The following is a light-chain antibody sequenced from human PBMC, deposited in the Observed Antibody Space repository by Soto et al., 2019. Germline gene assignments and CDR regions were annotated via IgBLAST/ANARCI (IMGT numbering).Light chain of an antibody. CDR1: RSLSSTY. CDR3: QQRSNWPPT. V-gene: IGKV3-11*01. Sequence: EIVLTQSPGTLSLSPAERVTLSCRPSRSLSSTYLAWYQQKPGQAPRLLIYDASNRATGIPARFSGSGSGTDFTLTISSLEPEDFAVYYCQQRSNWPPTFGQGTRLEIK. CDR2: DAS. J-gene: IGKJ5*01.